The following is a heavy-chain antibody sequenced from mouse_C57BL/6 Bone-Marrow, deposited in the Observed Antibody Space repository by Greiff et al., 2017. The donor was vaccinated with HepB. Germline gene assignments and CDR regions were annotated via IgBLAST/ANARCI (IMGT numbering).Heavy chain of an antibody. D-gene: IGHD1-1*01. CDR2: IYPGSGST. J-gene: IGHJ1*03. Sequence: QVQLQQPGAELVKPGASVKMSCKASGYTFTSYWITWVKQRPGQGLEWIGDIYPGSGSTNYNEKFKSKATLTVDTSSSTAYMQLSSLTSEDSAVYYCARRRITTVGDGYFDVWGTGTTVTVSS. CDR3: ARRRITTVGDGYFDV. V-gene: IGHV1-55*01. CDR1: GYTFTSYW.